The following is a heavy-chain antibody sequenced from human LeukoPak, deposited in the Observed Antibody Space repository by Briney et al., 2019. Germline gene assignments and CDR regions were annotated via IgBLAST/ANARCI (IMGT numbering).Heavy chain of an antibody. D-gene: IGHD6-13*01. V-gene: IGHV3-48*02. Sequence: PPGGSLRLSCAASEFTFSSYSMNWVRQAPGKGLEWVSYISSSSSTIYYADSVKGRFTISRDNAKNSLYLQMNSLRDEDTAVYYCASPYNSSWPGMDVWGQGTTVTVSS. J-gene: IGHJ6*02. CDR3: ASPYNSSWPGMDV. CDR2: ISSSSSTI. CDR1: EFTFSSYS.